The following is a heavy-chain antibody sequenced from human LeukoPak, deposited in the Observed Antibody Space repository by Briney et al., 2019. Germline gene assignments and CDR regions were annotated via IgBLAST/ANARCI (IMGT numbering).Heavy chain of an antibody. Sequence: SETLSLTCTVSGGSISSSSYYWGWIRQPPGKGLEWIGSIYYSGSTYYNPSLKSRVTISVDTSKNQFSLKLSSVTAADTAVYYCARRNLIAVAVDFYDYWGQGTLVTVSS. V-gene: IGHV4-39*07. D-gene: IGHD6-19*01. CDR3: ARRNLIAVAVDFYDY. J-gene: IGHJ4*02. CDR2: IYYSGST. CDR1: GGSISSSSYY.